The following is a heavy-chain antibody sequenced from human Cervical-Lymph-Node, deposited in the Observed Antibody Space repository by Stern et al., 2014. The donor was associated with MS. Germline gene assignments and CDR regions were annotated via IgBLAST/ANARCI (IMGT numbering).Heavy chain of an antibody. CDR1: GGTFSSYA. V-gene: IGHV1-69*01. CDR3: AREFDGYSDRYYYYGMDV. D-gene: IGHD3-22*01. Sequence: QVQLVQSGAEVKKPGSSVKVSCKASGGTFSSYAIRWVRQAPGQGLEWMGGIIPIFGTAIYAQKFQGRVTITADESTSTAYMELSSLRSEDTAVYYCAREFDGYSDRYYYYGMDVWGQGTTVTVSS. CDR2: IIPIFGTA. J-gene: IGHJ6*02.